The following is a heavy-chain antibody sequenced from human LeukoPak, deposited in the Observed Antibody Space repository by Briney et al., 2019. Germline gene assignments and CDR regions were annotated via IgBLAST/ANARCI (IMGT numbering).Heavy chain of an antibody. Sequence: TPGGSLRLSCAASGFTFSSYSMNWVRQAPGKGLKWVSSISSSSSYIYYADSVKGRFTISRDNAKNSLYLQMNSLRAEDTAVYYCARGGATKDDAFDIWGQGTMVTVSS. CDR1: GFTFSSYS. CDR3: ARGGATKDDAFDI. V-gene: IGHV3-21*01. CDR2: ISSSSSYI. J-gene: IGHJ3*02. D-gene: IGHD1-26*01.